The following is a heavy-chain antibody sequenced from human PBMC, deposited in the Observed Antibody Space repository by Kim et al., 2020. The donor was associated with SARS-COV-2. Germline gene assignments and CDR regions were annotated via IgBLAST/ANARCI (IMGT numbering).Heavy chain of an antibody. CDR1: GYTFTSYY. J-gene: IGHJ4*02. D-gene: IGHD1-26*01. Sequence: ASVKVSCKASGYTFTSYYMHWVRQDPGQGLEWMGIINPSGGSTSYAQKFQGRVTMTRDTSTSTVYMELSSLRSEDPAVYYCARDSGVGATEFDYWGQGTLVTVSS. V-gene: IGHV1-46*01. CDR2: INPSGGST. CDR3: ARDSGVGATEFDY.